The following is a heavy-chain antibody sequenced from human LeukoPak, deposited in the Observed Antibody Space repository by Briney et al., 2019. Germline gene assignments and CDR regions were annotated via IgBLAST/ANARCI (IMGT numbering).Heavy chain of an antibody. Sequence: PGGSLRLSCAVSGFTSSSYAMSWVRQAPGKGLEWVSTISGSGSSTYDADSVKGRFTISRDNSKNTLYLQMNSLRAEDTAVYYCAKGGVRGVIFDFWGQGTLVTVSS. J-gene: IGHJ4*02. CDR2: ISGSGSST. V-gene: IGHV3-23*01. CDR3: AKGGVRGVIFDF. CDR1: GFTSSSYA. D-gene: IGHD3-10*01.